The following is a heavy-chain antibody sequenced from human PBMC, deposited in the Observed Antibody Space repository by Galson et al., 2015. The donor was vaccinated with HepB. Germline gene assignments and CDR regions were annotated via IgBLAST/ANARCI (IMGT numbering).Heavy chain of an antibody. J-gene: IGHJ4*02. Sequence: ETLSLTCAVYGGSFSGYYWSWIRQPPGKGLEWIGEINHSGSTNYNPSLKSRVTISVDTSKNQFSLKLSSVTAADTAVYYCARGPRGSYRYILFDYWGQGTLVTVSS. V-gene: IGHV4-34*01. CDR1: GGSFSGYY. CDR3: ARGPRGSYRYILFDY. CDR2: INHSGST. D-gene: IGHD3-16*02.